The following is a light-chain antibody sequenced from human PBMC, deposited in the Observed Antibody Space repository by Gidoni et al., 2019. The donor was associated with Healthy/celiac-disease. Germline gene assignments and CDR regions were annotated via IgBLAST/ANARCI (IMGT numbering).Light chain of an antibody. CDR3: QSYDSSLSGSV. J-gene: IGLJ3*02. CDR2: GNS. V-gene: IGLV1-40*01. Sequence: GQRVTISCTGSSSNIGAGYDVHWYQQLPGTAPKLLIYGNSNRPSGVPDRFSGSKSGTSASLAITGLQAEDEADYYCQSYDSSLSGSVFGGGTKLTV. CDR1: SSNIGAGYD.